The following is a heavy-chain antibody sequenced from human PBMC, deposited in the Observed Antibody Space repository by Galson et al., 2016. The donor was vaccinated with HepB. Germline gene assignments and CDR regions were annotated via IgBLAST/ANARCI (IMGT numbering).Heavy chain of an antibody. CDR1: GGSVISDNYY. J-gene: IGHJ4*02. V-gene: IGHV4-61*01. CDR3: ARYQNGIYLAY. Sequence: SETLSLTCTVSGGSVISDNYYWSWIRQPPGKGLERIGFIQYSGNTNCNPSLRGRVTISIDTSKNQFSLKVNSVTAADTAVYYCARYQNGIYLAYWGLGALVAVSS. CDR2: IQYSGNT. D-gene: IGHD1-26*01.